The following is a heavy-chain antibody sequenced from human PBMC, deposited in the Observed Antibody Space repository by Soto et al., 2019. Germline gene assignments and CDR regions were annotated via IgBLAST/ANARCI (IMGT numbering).Heavy chain of an antibody. CDR2: ISSSSSYI. D-gene: IGHD1-26*01. Sequence: GESLKISCAASGFTFSSYSMNWVRQAPGKGLEWVSSISSSSSYIYYADSVKGRFTISRDNAKNSLYLQMNSLRAEDTTVYYCARSGPGSGSYYFDYWGQGTLVTVSS. CDR3: ARSGPGSGSYYFDY. V-gene: IGHV3-21*01. J-gene: IGHJ4*02. CDR1: GFTFSSYS.